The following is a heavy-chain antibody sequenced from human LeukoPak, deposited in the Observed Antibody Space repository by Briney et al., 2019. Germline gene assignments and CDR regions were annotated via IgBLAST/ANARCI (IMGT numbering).Heavy chain of an antibody. Sequence: ASVKVSCKASGYTFTSYYMHWVRQAPGQGLEWMGIINPSGGSTSYAQKFQGRVTMTRNTSISTAYMELSSLRSEDTAVYYCARGRRSPRATVTTGGDHWGQGTLVTVSS. D-gene: IGHD4-17*01. J-gene: IGHJ5*02. CDR3: ARGRRSPRATVTTGGDH. V-gene: IGHV1-46*01. CDR1: GYTFTSYY. CDR2: INPSGGST.